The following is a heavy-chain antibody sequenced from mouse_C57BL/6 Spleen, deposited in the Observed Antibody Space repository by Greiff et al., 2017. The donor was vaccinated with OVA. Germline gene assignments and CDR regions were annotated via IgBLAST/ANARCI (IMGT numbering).Heavy chain of an antibody. CDR2: IHPNSGST. CDR1: GYTFTSYW. CDR3: ARRRYDYLYAMDY. Sequence: VKLQQPGAELVKPGASVKLSCKASGYTFTSYWMHWVKQRPGQGLEWIGMIHPNSGSTNYNEKFKSKATLTVDKSSSTAYMQLSSLTSEDSSVYYCARRRYDYLYAMDYWGQGTSVTVSS. D-gene: IGHD2-4*01. V-gene: IGHV1-64*01. J-gene: IGHJ4*01.